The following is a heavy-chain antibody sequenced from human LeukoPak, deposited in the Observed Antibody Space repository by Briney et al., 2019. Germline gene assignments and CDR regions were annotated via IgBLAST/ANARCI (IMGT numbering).Heavy chain of an antibody. D-gene: IGHD3-10*01. CDR3: AKDRGRGVIVGLFDY. Sequence: GGSLRLSCAASGFTFSSYAMSWVRQAPGKGLEWVSAITGSGATTYYADSVEGRFTISRDNSKNTLYLQMNSLRAEDTAVYYCAKDRGRGVIVGLFDYWGQGTLVTVSS. CDR1: GFTFSSYA. CDR2: ITGSGATT. V-gene: IGHV3-23*01. J-gene: IGHJ4*02.